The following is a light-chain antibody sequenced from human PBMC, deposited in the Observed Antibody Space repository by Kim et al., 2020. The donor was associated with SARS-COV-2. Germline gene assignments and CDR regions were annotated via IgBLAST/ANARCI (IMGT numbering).Light chain of an antibody. CDR2: WAS. J-gene: IGKJ5*01. V-gene: IGKV4-1*01. CDR1: QSVLYSSNNKNY. CDR3: EQYYSTPIT. Sequence: DIVMTQSPDSLAVSLGERATINCKPTQSVLYSSNNKNYLAWYQRKPRQPPKLLIYWASTRESGVPDRFTGGGSGRDFTLTISSRQAEDVAVYYCEQYYSTPITFGQGTRLEIK.